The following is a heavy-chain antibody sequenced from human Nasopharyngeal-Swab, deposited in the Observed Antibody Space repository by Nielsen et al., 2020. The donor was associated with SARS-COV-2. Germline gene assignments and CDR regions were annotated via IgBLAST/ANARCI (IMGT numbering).Heavy chain of an antibody. V-gene: IGHV4-59*01. J-gene: IGHJ5*02. CDR2: IFHRGTT. CDR1: GGPISGYY. Sequence: SDTLSLTCPVSGGPISGYYWSWIRQPPGMGLEWIGNIFHRGTTNYNPSLKSRVNISVDKSNNQVSLTLGSVTAADTAIYYCARAGGASGTAWFDPWGQGAQVIVSS. CDR3: ARAGGASGTAWFDP. D-gene: IGHD6-13*01.